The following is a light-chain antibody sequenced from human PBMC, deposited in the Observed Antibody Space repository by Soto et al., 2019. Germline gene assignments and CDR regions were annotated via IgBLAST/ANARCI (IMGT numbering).Light chain of an antibody. J-gene: IGKJ5*01. Sequence: VLTQAPVTLSLSPGARATLSCSASQSVSSSYLAWYQQKPGQAPRLLIYGASSRATGIPDRFSGSGSGTDFTLTISRLEPEDFAVYYCQKYGSSSITFGQGTQLEIK. CDR2: GAS. CDR1: QSVSSSY. CDR3: QKYGSSSIT. V-gene: IGKV3-20*01.